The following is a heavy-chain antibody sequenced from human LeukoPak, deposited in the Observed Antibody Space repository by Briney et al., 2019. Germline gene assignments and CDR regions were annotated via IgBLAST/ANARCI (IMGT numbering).Heavy chain of an antibody. CDR2: IQSKVDGGST. J-gene: IGHJ4*02. V-gene: IGHV3-15*01. CDR3: TTVVWFGELLGY. Sequence: GGSLRLSCAASGFTFANAWMSWVRQAPGKGLEWVGRIQSKVDGGSTGYAAPVKGRFTISRDDSKNTLFLQMNSLKTEDTAVYYCTTVVWFGELLGYWGQGMLVTVSS. D-gene: IGHD3-10*01. CDR1: GFTFANAW.